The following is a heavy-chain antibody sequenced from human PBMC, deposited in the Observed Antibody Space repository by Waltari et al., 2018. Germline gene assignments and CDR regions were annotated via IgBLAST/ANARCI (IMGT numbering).Heavy chain of an antibody. V-gene: IGHV3-9*01. D-gene: IGHD6-6*01. CDR3: AKAKEYSSSNDAFDI. J-gene: IGHJ3*02. CDR2: ISWNSGSI. Sequence: SGFTFDDYAMHWVRQAPGKGLEWVSGISWNSGSIGYADSVKGRFTISRDNAKNSLYLQMNSLRAEDTASYYCAKAKEYSSSNDAFDIWGQGTMVTVSS. CDR1: GFTFDDYA.